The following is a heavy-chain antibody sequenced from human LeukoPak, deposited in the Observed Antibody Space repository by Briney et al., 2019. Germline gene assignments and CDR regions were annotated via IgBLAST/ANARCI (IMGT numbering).Heavy chain of an antibody. V-gene: IGHV3-21*01. D-gene: IGHD1-26*01. CDR3: ARDPYNGSYGDDYYYYMDV. CDR2: ITRGSIYT. J-gene: IGHJ6*03. Sequence: PGGSMRLSCAASGFTFSNYNMNWVRQTPGKGLEWVSSITRGSIYTFYADSVKGRFTISRDNAKNSLSLQMNSLRAEDTAVYYCARDPYNGSYGDDYYYYMDVWGKGTTVTISS. CDR1: GFTFSNYN.